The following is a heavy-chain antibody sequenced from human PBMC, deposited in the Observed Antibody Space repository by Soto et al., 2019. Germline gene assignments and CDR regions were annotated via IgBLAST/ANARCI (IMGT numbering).Heavy chain of an antibody. CDR3: ARDKVWGGFDI. Sequence: QVQLVQSGPELKKPGASVKVSCKSSGYSFSNYNFCWVRQAPGQGLEWLGWISGYNGNTNYEQKLQGRVTLSTDSFTSTAYMELRSLRSDDTAIYYCARDKVWGGFDIWGQGTMVTVSS. D-gene: IGHD3-16*01. CDR2: ISGYNGNT. CDR1: GYSFSNYN. J-gene: IGHJ3*02. V-gene: IGHV1-18*01.